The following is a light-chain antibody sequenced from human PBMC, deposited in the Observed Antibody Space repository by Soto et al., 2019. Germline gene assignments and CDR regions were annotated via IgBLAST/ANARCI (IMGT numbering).Light chain of an antibody. CDR1: GSDVGGYNY. V-gene: IGLV2-14*01. Sequence: QSGLTQPASVSGSPGQSIAISCTGTGSDVGGYNYVSWYQQHPGKAPKLMIYDVSNRPSGVSDRFSGSKSGNTASLTISGLQAEDEADYYCSSYTTSSTYVFGTGTKVTVL. CDR3: SSYTTSSTYV. J-gene: IGLJ1*01. CDR2: DVS.